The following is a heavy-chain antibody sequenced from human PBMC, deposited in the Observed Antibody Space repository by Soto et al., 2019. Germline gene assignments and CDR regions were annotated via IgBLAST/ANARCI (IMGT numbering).Heavy chain of an antibody. D-gene: IGHD6-13*01. CDR2: ISWDGGST. J-gene: IGHJ6*02. CDR1: GFTFDDYT. Sequence: GGSLRLSCAASGFTFDDYTMHWVRQAPGKGLEWVSLISWDGGSTYYADSVKGRFTISRDNSKNSLYLQMNSLRTEDTALYCCAKEGQQLVRGWYGMDVWGQGTTVTVSS. CDR3: AKEGQQLVRGWYGMDV. V-gene: IGHV3-43*01.